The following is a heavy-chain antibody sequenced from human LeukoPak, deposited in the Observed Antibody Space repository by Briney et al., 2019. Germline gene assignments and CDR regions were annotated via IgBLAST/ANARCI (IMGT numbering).Heavy chain of an antibody. CDR3: ARWYTYYDFWSGYYQGYFDY. V-gene: IGHV4-34*01. D-gene: IGHD3-3*01. CDR1: GGSFSGYY. CDR2: INLSGST. Sequence: PSETLSLTCAVYGGSFSGYYWSWIRQPPGKGLEWIGEINLSGSTNYNPSLKSRVTISVDTSKNQFSLKLSSVTAADTAVYYCARWYTYYDFWSGYYQGYFDYWGQGTLVTVSS. J-gene: IGHJ4*02.